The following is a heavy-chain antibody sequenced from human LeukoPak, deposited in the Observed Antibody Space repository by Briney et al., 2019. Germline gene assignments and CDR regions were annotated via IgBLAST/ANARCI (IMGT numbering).Heavy chain of an antibody. CDR3: APRITIFGVTIKS. Sequence: GGSLRLSCAASGFTFSSYGMHWVRQAPGKGLEGVAFIRYDGSNKYYADSVKGRFTISRDNSKNTLYLQMNSLRAEDTAVYYCAPRITIFGVTIKSWGQGTLVTVSS. V-gene: IGHV3-30*02. D-gene: IGHD3-3*01. CDR1: GFTFSSYG. J-gene: IGHJ4*02. CDR2: IRYDGSNK.